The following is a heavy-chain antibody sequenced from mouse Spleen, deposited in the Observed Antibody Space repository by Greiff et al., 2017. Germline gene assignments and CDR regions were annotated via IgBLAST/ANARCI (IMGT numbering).Heavy chain of an antibody. CDR2: INPSTGYT. V-gene: IGHV1-7*01. J-gene: IGHJ2*01. CDR1: GYTFTSYW. D-gene: IGHD1-1*01. Sequence: QVQLQQSGAELAKPGASVKMSCKASGYTFTSYWMHWVKQRPGQGLEWIGYINPSTGYTEYNQKFKDKATLTADKSSSTAYMQLSSLTSEDSAVYYCARDYGSFFDYWGQGTTLTVSS. CDR3: ARDYGSFFDY.